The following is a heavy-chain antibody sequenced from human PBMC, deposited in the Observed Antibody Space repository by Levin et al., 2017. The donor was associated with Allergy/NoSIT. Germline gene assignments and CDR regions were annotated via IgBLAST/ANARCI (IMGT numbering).Heavy chain of an antibody. CDR3: ARAPWSGFVYDY. CDR2: ISTSGTT. J-gene: IGHJ4*02. D-gene: IGHD3-3*01. CDR1: GGSMHNYY. V-gene: IGHV4-4*07. Sequence: LSQTLSLPCTVSGGSMHNYYWTWIRQSAGKGLEWIGRISTSGTTADNPSLKSRITMSIDTPQNQFSLNLRSVTAADTAVYYCARAPWSGFVYDYWGQGSLVTVSS.